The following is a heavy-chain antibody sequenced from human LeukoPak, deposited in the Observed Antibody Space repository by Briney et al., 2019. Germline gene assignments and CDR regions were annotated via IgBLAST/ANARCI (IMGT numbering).Heavy chain of an antibody. J-gene: IGHJ6*02. Sequence: PGGSLRLSCAASGFTFSSYGMHWVRQAPGKGLGWVAVIWYDGSNKYYADSVKGRFTISRDNSKNTLYLQMNSLRAEDTAVYYCARELGIGCSGGSCYSSYYYYGMDVWGQGTTVTVSS. CDR2: IWYDGSNK. V-gene: IGHV3-33*01. CDR1: GFTFSSYG. CDR3: ARELGIGCSGGSCYSSYYYYGMDV. D-gene: IGHD2-15*01.